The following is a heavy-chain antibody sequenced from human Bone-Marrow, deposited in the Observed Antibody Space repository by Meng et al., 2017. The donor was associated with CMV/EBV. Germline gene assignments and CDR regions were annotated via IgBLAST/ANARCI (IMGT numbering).Heavy chain of an antibody. D-gene: IGHD3-22*01. Sequence: SETLSLTCAVYGGSFSGYYWSWIRQPPGKGLEWIGEINHSGSTNYNPSLKSRVTISVDTSKNQFSLKLSSVTAADTAVYYCARGKEFSGYYSFDNWGQGTLVTVSS. J-gene: IGHJ4*02. CDR2: INHSGST. V-gene: IGHV4-34*01. CDR3: ARGKEFSGYYSFDN. CDR1: GGSFSGYY.